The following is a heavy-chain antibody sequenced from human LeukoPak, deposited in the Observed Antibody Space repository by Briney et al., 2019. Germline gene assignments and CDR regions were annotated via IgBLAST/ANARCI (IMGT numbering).Heavy chain of an antibody. CDR2: ISGSGGST. D-gene: IGHD3-22*01. J-gene: IGHJ4*02. CDR3: AKDRNWAVVVTPGFDY. CDR1: GFTFSSYA. Sequence: GGSLRLSCAASGFTFSSYAMSWVRQAPGKGLEWVSAISGSGGSTYYADSVKGRFTISRDNSKNTLYLQMDSLRAEDTAVYYCAKDRNWAVVVTPGFDYWGQGTLVTVSS. V-gene: IGHV3-23*01.